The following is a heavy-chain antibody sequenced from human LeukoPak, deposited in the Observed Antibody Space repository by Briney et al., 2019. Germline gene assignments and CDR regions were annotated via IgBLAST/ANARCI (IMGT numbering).Heavy chain of an antibody. V-gene: IGHV1-18*01. J-gene: IGHJ4*02. CDR1: GYTFTTYG. CDR2: ISAYNGNT. CDR3: ARDGGPYCSGGSCYSPTGDY. D-gene: IGHD2-15*01. Sequence: GASVNVSCKASGYTFTTYGITWVRQAPGQGLEWMGWISAYNGNTNYAQKLQGRVTMTTDTSTSTAYMELRSLTSDDTAVYYCARDGGPYCSGGSCYSPTGDYWGQGTLVTVSS.